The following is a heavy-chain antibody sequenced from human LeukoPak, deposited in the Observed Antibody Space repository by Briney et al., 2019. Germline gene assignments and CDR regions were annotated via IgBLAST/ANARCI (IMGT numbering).Heavy chain of an antibody. Sequence: PGGSLRLSCAASGFTFSSYAMHWVRQAPGKGLEWVAVISYDGSNKYYADSVKGRFIISRDNSKNTLYLQMNSLRAEDTAVYYCARGRQYSSSWYVYWGQGTLVTVSS. CDR3: ARGRQYSSSWYVY. CDR1: GFTFSSYA. J-gene: IGHJ4*02. D-gene: IGHD6-13*01. CDR2: ISYDGSNK. V-gene: IGHV3-30-3*01.